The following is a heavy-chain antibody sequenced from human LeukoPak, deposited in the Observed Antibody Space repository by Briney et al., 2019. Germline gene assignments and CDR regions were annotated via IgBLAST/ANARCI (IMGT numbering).Heavy chain of an antibody. CDR2: IIPMTRTP. CDR3: ATTLFAYGDFVGPPVY. CDR1: GGTSSSYA. Sequence: GASVKVSCKASGGTSSSYAITWVPHALGQGFECMVGIIPMTRTPNYAQKFQGRVTITTDESTHTAYMELRSLRSEDSAVYYCATTLFAYGDFVGPPVYWGQGTLVTVSS. J-gene: IGHJ4*02. V-gene: IGHV1-69*05. D-gene: IGHD4-17*01.